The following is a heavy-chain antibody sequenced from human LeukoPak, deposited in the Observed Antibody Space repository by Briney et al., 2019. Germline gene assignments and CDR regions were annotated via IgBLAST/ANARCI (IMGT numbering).Heavy chain of an antibody. V-gene: IGHV3-7*01. CDR2: IKQDGSEK. CDR1: GFTFSSYW. D-gene: IGHD3-22*01. Sequence: QPGGSLRLSCAASGFTFSSYWMSWVRQAPGKGLEWVANIKQDGSEKYYVDSVKGRFTISRDNAKNSLYLQMNSLRAEDTAVYCCVRDKADYYDSSGCYFDYWGQGTLVTVSS. CDR3: VRDKADYYDSSGCYFDY. J-gene: IGHJ4*02.